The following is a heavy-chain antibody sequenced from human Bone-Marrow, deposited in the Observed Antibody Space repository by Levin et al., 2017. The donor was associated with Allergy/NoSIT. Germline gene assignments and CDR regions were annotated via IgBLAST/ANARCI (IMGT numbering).Heavy chain of an antibody. V-gene: IGHV3-30*18. CDR1: GFSFTTYG. CDR2: ISHDGSNQ. J-gene: IGHJ4*02. Sequence: QTGGSLRLSCSASGFSFTTYGMHWVRQAPGKGLEWVAVISHDGSNQYYADSVKGRFTISRDISKNTLFLQMNSLRAEDTAFYYCAKDVSTFYYGRIGSWGQGTLVTISS. CDR3: AKDVSTFYYGRIGS. D-gene: IGHD3-10*01.